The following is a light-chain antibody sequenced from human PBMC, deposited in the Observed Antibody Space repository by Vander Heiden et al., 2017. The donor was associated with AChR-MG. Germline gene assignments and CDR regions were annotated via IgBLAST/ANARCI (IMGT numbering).Light chain of an antibody. Sequence: QSVLTQPPSASGTPGQRVPSSCSGSASNIARSHVCCSQQLPGTAPKLLIYRNNQRHSGVPDRFSGSKSGTSASLAISGLRSEDEADYYCAAWDDSRSGPGVFGGGTKLTVL. V-gene: IGLV1-47*01. CDR2: RNN. J-gene: IGLJ2*01. CDR3: AAWDDSRSGPGV. CDR1: ASNIARSH.